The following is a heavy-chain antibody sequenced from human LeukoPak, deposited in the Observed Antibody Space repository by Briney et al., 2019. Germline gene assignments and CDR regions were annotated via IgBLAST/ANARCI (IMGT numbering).Heavy chain of an antibody. J-gene: IGHJ4*02. CDR1: GFTFSSYG. V-gene: IGHV3-33*01. D-gene: IGHD3-22*01. CDR3: ARASNYDSSGYDFDY. Sequence: SGGSLRLSCAASGFTFSSYGMHWVRQAPGKGLEWVAVIWYDGSNKYYADSVKGRFTISRDNSKNTLYLQMNSLRAEDTAVDYCARASNYDSSGYDFDYWGQGTLVTVSS. CDR2: IWYDGSNK.